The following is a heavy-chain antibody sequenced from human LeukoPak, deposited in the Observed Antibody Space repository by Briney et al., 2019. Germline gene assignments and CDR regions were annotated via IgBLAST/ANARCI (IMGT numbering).Heavy chain of an antibody. D-gene: IGHD3-22*01. CDR2: IKEDGSEK. J-gene: IGHJ3*02. CDR1: GFTFSTYW. CDR3: ARGRGTMIVVVPTGDAFDI. Sequence: GGSLRLSCAASGFTFSTYWMSWVRQAPGKGLEWVANIKEDGSEKYYVDSVKGRFTISRDNSKNTLYLQMNSLRVEDTAVYYCARGRGTMIVVVPTGDAFDIWGQGTMVTVSS. V-gene: IGHV3-7*01.